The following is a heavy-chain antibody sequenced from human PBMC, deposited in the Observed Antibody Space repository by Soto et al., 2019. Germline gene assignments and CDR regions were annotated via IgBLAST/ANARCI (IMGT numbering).Heavy chain of an antibody. Sequence: PSVTLSLTCAVAGGSISSSSWWSCVRQHPGKGLEWIGEIYHSGSTNYNPSLKSRVTISVDKSKNQFSLKLSSVTAADTAVYYCARDRGYYDSSGYRGYFDYWGQGTLVTVS. J-gene: IGHJ4*02. D-gene: IGHD3-22*01. CDR2: IYHSGST. CDR1: GGSISSSSW. CDR3: ARDRGYYDSSGYRGYFDY. V-gene: IGHV4-4*02.